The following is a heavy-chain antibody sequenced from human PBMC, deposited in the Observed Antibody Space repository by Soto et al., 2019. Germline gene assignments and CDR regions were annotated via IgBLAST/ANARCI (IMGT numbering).Heavy chain of an antibody. Sequence: GGSLRLSWAASGFTFSDYYMSWTRQAPGKGLEWVSYISSSSSYTNYADSVKGRFTISRDNAKNTLWLQMNSLRADDTAVYYCAKARPFMVRGVTVDYWGQGNLVTVS. CDR3: AKARPFMVRGVTVDY. CDR1: GFTFSDYY. V-gene: IGHV3-11*03. J-gene: IGHJ4*02. D-gene: IGHD3-10*01. CDR2: ISSSSSYT.